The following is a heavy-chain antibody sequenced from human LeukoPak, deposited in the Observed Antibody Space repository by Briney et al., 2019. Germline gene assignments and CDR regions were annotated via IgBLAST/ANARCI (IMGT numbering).Heavy chain of an antibody. V-gene: IGHV3-15*07. CDR1: GFTFSNAW. Sequence: SGGSLRFSCAASGFTFSNAWMNWVRQAPGKGLEWVGRIKSKTDGGTTDYAAPVKGRFTISRDDSKNTLYLQMNSLKTEDTAVYYCTTGDVYYDSSGYYSMVWPFDYWGQGTLVTVSS. CDR2: IKSKTDGGTT. D-gene: IGHD3-22*01. J-gene: IGHJ4*02. CDR3: TTGDVYYDSSGYYSMVWPFDY.